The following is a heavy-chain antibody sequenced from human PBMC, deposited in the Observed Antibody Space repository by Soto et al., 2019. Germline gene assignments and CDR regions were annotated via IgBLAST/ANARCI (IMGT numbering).Heavy chain of an antibody. J-gene: IGHJ4*02. CDR1: GYTLTRYD. V-gene: IGHV1-18*01. CDR2: ISTYNGNT. D-gene: IGHD3-16*01. Sequence: QVLLVQSGAEVKKPGASVKVSFKASGYTLTRYDISWVRQAPGQGLEWMGWISTYNGNTNYAQRLQGRVTMTTDTSTSTAYMDLRSLRSDDTAVYYCARGMGQPLDYWGQGTLVTVSS. CDR3: ARGMGQPLDY.